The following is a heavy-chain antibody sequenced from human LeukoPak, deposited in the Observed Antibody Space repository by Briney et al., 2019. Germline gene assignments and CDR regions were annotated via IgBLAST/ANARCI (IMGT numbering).Heavy chain of an antibody. D-gene: IGHD5-18*01. CDR1: GYTFTSYD. V-gene: IGHV1-8*01. J-gene: IGHJ6*02. CDR2: MNPNSDNT. CDR3: ASFGYSYGAGYYYGMDV. Sequence: ASVKVSCKASGYTFTSYDINWVRQATGQGLEWMGWMNPNSDNTGYAQKFQGRVTMTRNTSISTAYMELSSLRSEDTAVYYCASFGYSYGAGYYYGMDVWGQGTTVTVSS.